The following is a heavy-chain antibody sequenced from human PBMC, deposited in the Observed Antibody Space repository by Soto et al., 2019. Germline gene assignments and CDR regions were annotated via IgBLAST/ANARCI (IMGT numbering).Heavy chain of an antibody. V-gene: IGHV3-30-3*01. D-gene: IGHD2-2*01. CDR3: ARDGSIVVVPAADGDYYYYGMDV. J-gene: IGHJ6*02. Sequence: GSLRLSCAASGFTFSSYAMHWVRQAPGKGLEWVAVISYDGSNKYYADSVKGRFTISRDNSKNTLYLQMNSLRAEDTAVYYCARDGSIVVVPAADGDYYYYGMDVWGQGTTVTVSS. CDR1: GFTFSSYA. CDR2: ISYDGSNK.